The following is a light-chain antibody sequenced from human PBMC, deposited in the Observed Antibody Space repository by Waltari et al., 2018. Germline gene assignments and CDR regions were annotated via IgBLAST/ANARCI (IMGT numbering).Light chain of an antibody. CDR3: CSYAGIYTWV. Sequence: QSALTQPRSVSGSPGQSGTISCTGTSSRVGRCNQVSWFQQYPGKAPKLMSSDVSERPSGVPDRFSGSKSGNTASLTISGLHAEDEADYYCCSYAGIYTWVFGGGTQLTVL. CDR1: SSRVGRCNQ. CDR2: DVS. J-gene: IGLJ3*02. V-gene: IGLV2-11*01.